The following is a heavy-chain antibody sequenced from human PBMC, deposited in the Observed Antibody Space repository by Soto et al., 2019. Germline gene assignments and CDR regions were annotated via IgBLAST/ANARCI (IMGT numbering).Heavy chain of an antibody. D-gene: IGHD1-7*01. CDR1: GYTFTSYA. CDR3: ARNWNYEEVFDY. CDR2: INAGNGNT. V-gene: IGHV1-3*01. Sequence: ASVKVSCKASGYTFTSYAMHWVRQAPGQRLEWMGWINAGNGNTKYSQKFQGRVTITRDTSASTAYMKLSSLRSEDTAVYYCARNWNYEEVFDYWGQGTLVTVSS. J-gene: IGHJ4*02.